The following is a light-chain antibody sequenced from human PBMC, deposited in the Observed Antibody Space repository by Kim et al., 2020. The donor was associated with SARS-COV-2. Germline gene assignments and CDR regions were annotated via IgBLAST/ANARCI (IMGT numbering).Light chain of an antibody. CDR2: DVS. CDR1: SSDIGANNY. V-gene: IGLV2-14*03. J-gene: IGLJ1*01. Sequence: QSVLTQPASVSGSPGQSFTISCTGTSSDIGANNYVSWYQQNPGKVPKLIIYDVSERPSGISDRFSGSKSGNTASLTISGLQAEDEADYYCNSYTSSRIYVFGTGTKVTVL. CDR3: NSYTSSRIYV.